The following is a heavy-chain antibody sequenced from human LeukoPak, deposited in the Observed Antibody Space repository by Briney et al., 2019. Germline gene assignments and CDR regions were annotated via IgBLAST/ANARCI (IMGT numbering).Heavy chain of an antibody. CDR3: AIGYSGYGFYFDY. D-gene: IGHD5-12*01. CDR2: IIPILGIA. J-gene: IGHJ4*02. Sequence: SVKVSCKASGGTFSSYAISWVRQAPGQGLEWMGRIIPILGIANYAQKFQGRVTITADKSTSTAYMELSSLRSEDTAVYYCAIGYSGYGFYFDYWGQGTLVTVSS. V-gene: IGHV1-69*04. CDR1: GGTFSSYA.